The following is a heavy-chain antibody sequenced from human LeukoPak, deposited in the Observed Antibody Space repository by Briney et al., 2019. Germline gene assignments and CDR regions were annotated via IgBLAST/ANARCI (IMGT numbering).Heavy chain of an antibody. J-gene: IGHJ5*02. CDR2: IYGSGST. CDR1: GGSISSYY. D-gene: IGHD1-1*01. CDR3: AREGTSGTHLNWFDP. V-gene: IGHV4-59*01. Sequence: SETLSLTYTVSGGSISSYYWSWIRQPPGKGLEWIGHIYGSGSTNYNPSLKSRVTLSVDTSKNQFSLKLSSVTAADTAVYYCAREGTSGTHLNWFDPWGQGTLVTVSS.